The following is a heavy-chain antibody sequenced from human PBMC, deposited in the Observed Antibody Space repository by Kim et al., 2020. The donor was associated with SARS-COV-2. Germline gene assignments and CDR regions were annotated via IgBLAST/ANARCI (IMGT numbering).Heavy chain of an antibody. J-gene: IGHJ4*02. Sequence: GTTYAQKFQGRVTMTRDTSTSTVYMELGSLRYEDTAVYYCAREVGATDYWGQGTLVTVSS. CDR2: GT. CDR3: AREVGATDY. V-gene: IGHV1-46*01. D-gene: IGHD1-26*01.